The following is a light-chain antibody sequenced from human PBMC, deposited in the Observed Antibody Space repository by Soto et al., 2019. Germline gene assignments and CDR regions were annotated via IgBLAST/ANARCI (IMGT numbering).Light chain of an antibody. CDR2: GAS. J-gene: IGKJ1*01. Sequence: EIAMTQSPASLAVSPGEGANLXCRASQSFTGNLGWFQHKPGQAPRLLIYGASTGAHGSPARFSGSGSGTEFTRTISSLQSGDFAVYYGQQYNSWPGTFGQGTKVDIK. CDR1: QSFTGN. CDR3: QQYNSWPGT. V-gene: IGKV3-15*01.